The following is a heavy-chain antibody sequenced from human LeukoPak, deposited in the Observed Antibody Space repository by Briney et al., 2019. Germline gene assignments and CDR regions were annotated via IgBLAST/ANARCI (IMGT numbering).Heavy chain of an antibody. Sequence: SETLSLTCTVSGGSISSYYWSWIRQPPGKGLEWIGYIYYSGSTNYNPSLKSRVTISVDTSKNQFSLKLSSVTAADTAVYYCAGQGRGEYSIANGYWGQGTLVTVSS. D-gene: IGHD4-11*01. CDR1: GGSISSYY. J-gene: IGHJ4*02. V-gene: IGHV4-59*01. CDR3: AGQGRGEYSIANGY. CDR2: IYYSGST.